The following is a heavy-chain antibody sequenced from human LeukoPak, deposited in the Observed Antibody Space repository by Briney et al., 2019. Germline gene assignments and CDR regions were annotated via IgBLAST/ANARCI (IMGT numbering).Heavy chain of an antibody. Sequence: GGSLRLSCTTSGFTFSSYALSWVRQAPGKGLEWVSGIRVSGSTYYPDSVTGRFTISRDNSENTLYLQMSGLRAEDTAVYYCASSDSGVWGQGTLVTVSS. CDR3: ASSDSGV. J-gene: IGHJ4*02. D-gene: IGHD3-10*01. CDR2: IRVSGST. CDR1: GFTFSSYA. V-gene: IGHV3-23*01.